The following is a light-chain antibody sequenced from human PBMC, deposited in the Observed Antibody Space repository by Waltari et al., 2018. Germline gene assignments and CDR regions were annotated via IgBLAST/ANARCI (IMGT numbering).Light chain of an antibody. CDR1: QSISTY. J-gene: IGKJ2*01. V-gene: IGKV1-39*01. CDR3: QKSYNSPYT. CDR2: AAS. Sequence: DIQMTQSPSSLSASVGDRVPITCRASQSISTYLNWYQQRPGKAPKLLIYAASSLQSGVPSRFSGTGSETDFTLTISSLQPEDFATYYCQKSYNSPYTFGQGTKLEIK.